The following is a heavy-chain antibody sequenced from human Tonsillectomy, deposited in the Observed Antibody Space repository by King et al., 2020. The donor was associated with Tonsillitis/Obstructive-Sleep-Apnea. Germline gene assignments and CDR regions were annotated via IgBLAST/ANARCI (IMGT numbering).Heavy chain of an antibody. CDR1: GFTFGYYA. D-gene: IGHD3-16*01. CDR2: IRTKTYGGTT. Sequence: VQLVESGGGLVQPGRSLRLSCAASGFTFGYYAMSWVRQAPGKGLEWVSFIRTKTYGGTTEYAASVKDRFTISRDDSKSIAYLQMNSLKTEDTAVYYCTRDLGGDWSQYYYSYYYMDVWGKGTTVTVSS. V-gene: IGHV3-49*04. CDR3: TRDLGGDWSQYYYSYYYMDV. J-gene: IGHJ6*03.